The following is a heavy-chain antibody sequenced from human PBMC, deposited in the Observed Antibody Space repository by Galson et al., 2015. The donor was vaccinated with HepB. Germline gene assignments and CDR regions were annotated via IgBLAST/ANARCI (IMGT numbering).Heavy chain of an antibody. Sequence: SVKVSCKASGYTFTSYYMHWVRQAPGQGLEWMGIINPSGGSTSYAQKFQGRVTMTRDTSTSIVYMELSSLRSEDTAVYYCATQPITIFGVVILYGMDVWGQGATVTVSS. CDR2: INPSGGST. J-gene: IGHJ6*02. CDR1: GYTFTSYY. CDR3: ATQPITIFGVVILYGMDV. D-gene: IGHD3-3*01. V-gene: IGHV1-46*03.